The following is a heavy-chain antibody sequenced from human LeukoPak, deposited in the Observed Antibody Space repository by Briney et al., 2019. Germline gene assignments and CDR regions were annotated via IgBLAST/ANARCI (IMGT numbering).Heavy chain of an antibody. V-gene: IGHV1-69*05. J-gene: IGHJ4*02. CDR2: IIPIFGTA. Sequence: ASVKVSCKASGGTFSSYAISWVRQAPGQGLEWMGGIIPIFGTANYAQKFQGRVTITTDESTSTAYMELSSLRPEDTAVYYCAKGRDSGIIDYWGQGTLVTVSS. CDR3: AKGRDSGIIDY. D-gene: IGHD1-26*01. CDR1: GGTFSSYA.